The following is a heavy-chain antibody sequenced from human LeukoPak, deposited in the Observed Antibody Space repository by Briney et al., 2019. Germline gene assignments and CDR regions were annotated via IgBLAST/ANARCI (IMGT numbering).Heavy chain of an antibody. J-gene: IGHJ4*02. CDR3: AKDIQCTY. CDR2: IGGSGGNT. V-gene: IGHV3-23*01. D-gene: IGHD2-21*01. CDR1: GFTFSSSA. Sequence: GGSLRLSCAASGFTFSSSAMTWVSQAPGKGLEWVSLIGGSGGNTYYADSVKGRFTISRDNSKNTLYLQMNSLRAEDTAVYYCAKDIQCTYWGQGTLVTVSS.